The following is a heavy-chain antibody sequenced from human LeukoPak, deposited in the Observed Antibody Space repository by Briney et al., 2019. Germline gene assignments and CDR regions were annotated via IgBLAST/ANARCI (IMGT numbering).Heavy chain of an antibody. V-gene: IGHV1-69*06. CDR1: GGTFSSYA. CDR3: ARRTYYYGSGSPLGY. D-gene: IGHD3-10*01. Sequence: SVKVSCKASGGTFSSYAISWVRQAPGQGLEWMGGIIPIFGTANYAQKFQGRVTITADKSTSTAYMELSSLRSEDTAVYYCARRTYYYGSGSPLGYWSQGTLVTVSS. J-gene: IGHJ4*02. CDR2: IIPIFGTA.